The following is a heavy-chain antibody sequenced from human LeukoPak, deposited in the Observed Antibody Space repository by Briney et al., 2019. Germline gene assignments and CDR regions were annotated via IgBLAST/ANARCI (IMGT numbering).Heavy chain of an antibody. D-gene: IGHD1-7*01. CDR1: GGSISSNY. Sequence: PSETLSLTCAVSGGSISSNYWSWIRQPPAEGLEWIGYIYYSGSTNYNTSLKNRVTISVDTTKNQFSLKLSSVTAGDAAVYYCARGRLELLDYWGQGTLVTVSS. CDR2: IYYSGST. J-gene: IGHJ4*02. CDR3: ARGRLELLDY. V-gene: IGHV4-59*01.